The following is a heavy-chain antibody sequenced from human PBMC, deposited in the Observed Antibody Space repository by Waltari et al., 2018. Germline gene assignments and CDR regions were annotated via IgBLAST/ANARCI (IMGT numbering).Heavy chain of an antibody. CDR3: ARDPAFGAFDF. J-gene: IGHJ3*01. V-gene: IGHV3-7*01. Sequence: EVQLLESGGGLVQPGGSLRLSCAACGFRFSGSWMTWVRQAPGKDLEWVAEINPDGSGEYYVDSVNGRFTISRDNTKNSLYLQMNSLRPDDTAVYFCARDPAFGAFDFWGQGTVVTVSS. CDR2: INPDGSGE. D-gene: IGHD3-10*01. CDR1: GFRFSGSW.